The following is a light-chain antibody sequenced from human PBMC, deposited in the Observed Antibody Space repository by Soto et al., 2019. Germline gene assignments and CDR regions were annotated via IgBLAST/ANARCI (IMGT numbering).Light chain of an antibody. Sequence: QSALTQPASVSGSPGQSVTMSCTGTSSDVGGSNYVSWYQQLPGKAPKLIIYDVSNRPSGISNRFSGAKSGSTASLTISGLQAEDEADYYCSSYSTTTLVVFGGGTKLT. CDR3: SSYSTTTLVV. CDR1: SSDVGGSNY. CDR2: DVS. V-gene: IGLV2-14*01. J-gene: IGLJ2*01.